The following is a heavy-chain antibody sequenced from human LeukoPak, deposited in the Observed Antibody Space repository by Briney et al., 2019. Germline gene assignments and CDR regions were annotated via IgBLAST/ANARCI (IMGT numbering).Heavy chain of an antibody. D-gene: IGHD1-7*01. J-gene: IGHJ4*02. V-gene: IGHV1-69*08. CDR1: GTTFNSYP. CDR2: VIPILGTA. CDR3: ARNLNWNYDVFYLDN. Sequence: ASVTVSCKASGTTFNSYPITWVRQAPGQGLEWMGKVIPILGTANYAQKFQGRVTITADKSTSTAYLELSSLRSEDTAFYYCARNLNWNYDVFYLDNWGQGTLVTVSS.